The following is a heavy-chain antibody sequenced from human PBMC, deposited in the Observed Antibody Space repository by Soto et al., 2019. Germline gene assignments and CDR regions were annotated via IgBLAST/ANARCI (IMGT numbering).Heavy chain of an antibody. CDR3: ARDRLMATAGTARHYFGLDV. CDR2: IYYSGNT. CDR1: GGSIRSGGYY. J-gene: IGHJ6*02. D-gene: IGHD5-18*01. V-gene: IGHV4-31*03. Sequence: SETLSLTCTVSGGSIRSGGYYWSWVRQNPRRGLEWIGNIYYSGNTYYNPSLKSRLTISVNTSKNQFSLNLSSVTAADTAVYYCARDRLMATAGTARHYFGLDVWGQGTTVTVPS.